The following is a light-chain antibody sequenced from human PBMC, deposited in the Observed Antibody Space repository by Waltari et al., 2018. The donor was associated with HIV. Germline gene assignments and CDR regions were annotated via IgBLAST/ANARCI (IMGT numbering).Light chain of an antibody. CDR2: KAS. J-gene: IGKJ5*01. Sequence: DIQMTQSPSTLSASVGDRVTITCRASQSISSWLAGYQQKPGKAPNILIYKASSLESGVPARFSGSGSETEFTLTISSLQAHDFATYYCQQYYLYPITFGHGTRLEIK. V-gene: IGKV1-5*03. CDR3: QQYYLYPIT. CDR1: QSISSW.